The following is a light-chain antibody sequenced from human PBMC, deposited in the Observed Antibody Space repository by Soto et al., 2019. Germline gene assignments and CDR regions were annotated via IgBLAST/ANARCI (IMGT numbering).Light chain of an antibody. CDR3: TSHAGTINFPYI. CDR2: EVN. V-gene: IGLV2-8*01. J-gene: IGLJ1*01. Sequence: QSVLPEPPSASGSAGQSVTISCTGTSSDVGAYNYVSWYQHHPGKAPKLMVYEVNKRPSGVPDRFSGSKSGNTASLTVSGLQAEDEADYYCTSHAGTINFPYIFGTGTKVTVL. CDR1: SSDVGAYNY.